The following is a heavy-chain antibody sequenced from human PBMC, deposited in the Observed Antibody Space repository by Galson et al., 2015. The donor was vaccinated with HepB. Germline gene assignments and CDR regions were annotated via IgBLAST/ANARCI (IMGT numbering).Heavy chain of an antibody. CDR2: INPNSGGT. CDR3: TLDCGGECSVGVACDY. CDR1: GYNFIGYF. V-gene: IGHV1-2*02. D-gene: IGHD2-21*01. Sequence: SVKVSCKASGYNFIGYFIHWARQAPGQGPEWMGWINPNSGGTNYAQKFQGTLSMTRHTSISTVYMAVSRLTSVDTAVYYCTLDCGGECSVGVACDYWGQGTLVTVSA. J-gene: IGHJ4*02.